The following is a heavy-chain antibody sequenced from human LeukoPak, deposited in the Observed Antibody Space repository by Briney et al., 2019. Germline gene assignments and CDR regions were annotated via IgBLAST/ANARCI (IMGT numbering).Heavy chain of an antibody. V-gene: IGHV4-4*02. CDR3: ARGLVIAVAGWGPWELPPAGYDY. CDR2: IYHSGRT. CDR1: GFTFSFYGM. J-gene: IGHJ4*02. Sequence: GSLRLSCAASGFTFSFYGMNWVRQAPGKGLEWIGEIYHSGRTNYNPSLKSRLTILVEKSKNQFSLKLSSVTAADTAVYYCARGLVIAVAGWGPWELPPAGYDYWGQGTLVTVSS. D-gene: IGHD6-19*01.